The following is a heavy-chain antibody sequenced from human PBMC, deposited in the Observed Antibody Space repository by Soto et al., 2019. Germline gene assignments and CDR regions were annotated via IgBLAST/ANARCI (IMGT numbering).Heavy chain of an antibody. CDR1: GGSISSYY. J-gene: IGHJ3*02. V-gene: IGHV4-59*01. CDR2: IYYSGST. Sequence: SETLSLTCTVSGGSISSYYWSWIRQPPGKGLEWIGYIYYSGSTNYNPSLKSRVTISVDTSKNQFSLKLSSVTAADTAVYYCARGRVWGSYSADAFDIWGQGTMVTVSS. D-gene: IGHD1-26*01. CDR3: ARGRVWGSYSADAFDI.